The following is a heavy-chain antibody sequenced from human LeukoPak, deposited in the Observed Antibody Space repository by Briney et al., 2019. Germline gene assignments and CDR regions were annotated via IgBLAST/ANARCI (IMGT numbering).Heavy chain of an antibody. Sequence: PGRSLRLSCTTSEFTFGDFAMTWVRQAPGKGLECVGFIRSKVFRGTTEYAASVKARFTISRDDSKSIAYLQMNSLKTEDTAVYYCTRAMGYLDHWGQGTLVTVSS. D-gene: IGHD6-13*01. J-gene: IGHJ4*02. CDR1: EFTFGDFA. CDR2: IRSKVFRGTT. V-gene: IGHV3-49*04. CDR3: TRAMGYLDH.